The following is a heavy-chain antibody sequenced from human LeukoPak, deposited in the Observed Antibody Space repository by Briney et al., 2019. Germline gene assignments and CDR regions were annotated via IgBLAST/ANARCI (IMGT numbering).Heavy chain of an antibody. D-gene: IGHD2-8*01. CDR1: GFTFSSYA. Sequence: GGSLRLSCAASGFTFSSYAMSWVRQAPGKGLEWVSAISGSGGSTYYADSVKGRFTISRDNSKNTLYLQMNSLRAEDTAVYYCAKDWEDIVLMVYALTGGAFDIWGQGTMVTVSS. J-gene: IGHJ3*02. CDR2: ISGSGGST. V-gene: IGHV3-23*01. CDR3: AKDWEDIVLMVYALTGGAFDI.